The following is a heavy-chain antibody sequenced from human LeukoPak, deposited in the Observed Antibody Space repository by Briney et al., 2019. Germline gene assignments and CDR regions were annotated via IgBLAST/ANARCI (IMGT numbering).Heavy chain of an antibody. J-gene: IGHJ4*02. CDR2: ISGSGGST. V-gene: IGHV3-23*01. D-gene: IGHD3-22*01. CDR1: GFTFSSYW. Sequence: GGSLRLSCAASGFTFSSYWMHWVRQAPGKGLEWVSAISGSGGSTYYADSVKGRFTISRDNSKNTLYLQMNSLRAEDTAVYYCAKPPYIYYDSSGYYYNYWGQGALVTVSP. CDR3: AKPPYIYYDSSGYYYNY.